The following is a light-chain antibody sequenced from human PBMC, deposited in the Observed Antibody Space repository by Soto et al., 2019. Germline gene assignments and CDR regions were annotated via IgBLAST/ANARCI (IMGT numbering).Light chain of an antibody. J-gene: IGLJ2*01. CDR1: SRDVGTYNL. Sequence: QPALTQPASVSGSPGQSITISCTGSSRDVGTYNLVSWYQQYPGKPPTLMIYETSQRPSGVSSRFSGSKSGNTASLTISGLQADDEADYYCCSYAGRSTFVFGGGTKLTVL. CDR2: ETS. CDR3: CSYAGRSTFV. V-gene: IGLV2-23*01.